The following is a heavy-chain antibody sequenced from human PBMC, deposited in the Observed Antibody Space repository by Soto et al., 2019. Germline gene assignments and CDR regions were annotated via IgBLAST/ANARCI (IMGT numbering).Heavy chain of an antibody. J-gene: IGHJ4*02. CDR2: IYSGGST. V-gene: IGHV3-53*01. D-gene: IGHD3-22*01. CDR3: ARAYYDSSGYYLDY. CDR1: GFTFSSYA. Sequence: PGGSLRLSCAASGFTFSSYAMSWVRQAPGKGLEWVSVIYSGGSTYYADSVKGRFTISRDNSKNTLYLQMNSLRAEDTAVYYCARAYYDSSGYYLDYWGQGTLVTVSS.